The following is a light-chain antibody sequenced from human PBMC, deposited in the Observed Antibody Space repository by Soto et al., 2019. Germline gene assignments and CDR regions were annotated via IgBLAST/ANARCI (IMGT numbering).Light chain of an antibody. Sequence: QSALTQPRSVSGSPGQSLTISCTGTSSDVGGYNYVSWYQQHPGKAPKLMIYDVSKRPSGVPDRFSGSKSGNTASLTISGLQAEDEADYYCCSYAGSYTYVFGTGTMVTVL. J-gene: IGLJ1*01. CDR2: DVS. CDR1: SSDVGGYNY. V-gene: IGLV2-11*01. CDR3: CSYAGSYTYV.